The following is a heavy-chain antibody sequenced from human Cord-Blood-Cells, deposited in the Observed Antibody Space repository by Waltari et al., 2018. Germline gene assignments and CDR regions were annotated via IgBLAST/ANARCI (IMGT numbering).Heavy chain of an antibody. CDR2: INPTSGGT. CDR3: ASGTIRTGMDV. CDR1: GYTFTGYY. J-gene: IGHJ6*02. V-gene: IGHV1-2*06. Sequence: QVQLVQSGAEVKKPGASVKVSCKASGYTFTGYYMHWVRQAPGQGLEWKGRINPTSGGTNYAQKFQGRVTMTRDTSISTAYMELSRLRSDDTAVYYCASGTIRTGMDVWGQGTTVTVSS. D-gene: IGHD3-3*01.